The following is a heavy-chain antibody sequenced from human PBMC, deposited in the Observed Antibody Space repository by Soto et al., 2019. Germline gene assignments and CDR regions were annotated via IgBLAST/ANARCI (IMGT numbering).Heavy chain of an antibody. CDR2: IYPGDSDT. Sequence: GESLKISCKGSGYSFTSYWIGWVRQMPGKGLEWMGIIYPGDSDTRYSPSFQGQVTISADKSISTAYLQWSSLKASDTAMYYCARRGVSYYDSSGYWYLEYYFDSGGREPLVPVP. D-gene: IGHD3-22*01. J-gene: IGHJ4*02. CDR3: ARRGVSYYDSSGYWYLEYYFDS. CDR1: GYSFTSYW. V-gene: IGHV5-51*01.